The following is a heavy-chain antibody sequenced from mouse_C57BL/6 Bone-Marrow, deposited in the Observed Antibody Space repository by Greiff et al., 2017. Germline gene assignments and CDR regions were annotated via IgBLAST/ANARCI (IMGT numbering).Heavy chain of an antibody. V-gene: IGHV1-55*01. CDR2: IYPGSGST. D-gene: IGHD2-1*01. Sequence: QVQLQQPGAELVKPGASVKMSCKASGYTFTSYWITWVKQRPGQGLEWIGDIYPGSGSTNYNEKFKSKATLTVDTSSSTAYMQLSSLTSEDSAVYYCTRDNYGNFYFDYWGQGTTLTVSS. CDR3: TRDNYGNFYFDY. CDR1: GYTFTSYW. J-gene: IGHJ2*01.